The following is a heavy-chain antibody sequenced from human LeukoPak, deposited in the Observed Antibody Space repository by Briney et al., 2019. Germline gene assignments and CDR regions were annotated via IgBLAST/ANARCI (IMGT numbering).Heavy chain of an antibody. CDR2: IKQDGSEK. V-gene: IGHV3-7*03. J-gene: IGHJ5*02. CDR3: VKDSDELIAAVYNWFDP. CDR1: GFTFSSYW. Sequence: PGGSLRLSCAASGFTFSSYWMSWVRQAPGKGLEWVANIKQDGSEKYYVDSVKGRFTISRDNAKNSVFLQMNSLRAEDTAVYYCVKDSDELIAAVYNWFDPWGQGTQVTVSS. D-gene: IGHD6-13*01.